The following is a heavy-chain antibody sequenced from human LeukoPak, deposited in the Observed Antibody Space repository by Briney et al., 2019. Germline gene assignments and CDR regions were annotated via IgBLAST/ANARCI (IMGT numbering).Heavy chain of an antibody. V-gene: IGHV1-69*05. CDR3: ARGRDGYNYFDY. CDR1: GGTFSSYA. J-gene: IGHJ4*02. CDR2: IIPIFGTA. Sequence: SVKVSCKASGGTFSSYAISRVRQAPGQGLEWMGGIIPIFGTANYAQKFQGRVTITTDESTSTAYMELSSLRSEDTAVYYCARGRDGYNYFDYWGQGTLVTVSS. D-gene: IGHD5-24*01.